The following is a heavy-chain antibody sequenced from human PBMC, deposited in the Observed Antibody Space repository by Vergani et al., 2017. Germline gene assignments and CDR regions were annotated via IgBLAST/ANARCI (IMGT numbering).Heavy chain of an antibody. D-gene: IGHD6-13*01. J-gene: IGHJ4*02. CDR1: GYSISSGYY. Sequence: QVQLQESGPGLVKPSETLSLTCAVSGYSISSGYYWGWIRQPPGKGLEWIGSIYHSGSTYYNPSLKSRVTISVDTSKNQFSLKLSSVTAADTAVYYCAKEDYSSSWAYFDYWGQGTLVTVSS. V-gene: IGHV4-38-2*02. CDR2: IYHSGST. CDR3: AKEDYSSSWAYFDY.